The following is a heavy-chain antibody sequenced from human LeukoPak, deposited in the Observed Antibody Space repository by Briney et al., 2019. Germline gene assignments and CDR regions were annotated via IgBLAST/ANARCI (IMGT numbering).Heavy chain of an antibody. CDR1: GYIFTGYY. CDR2: INPNSGGT. CDR3: ARDGPGKAVAGADY. V-gene: IGHV1-2*02. J-gene: IGHJ4*02. D-gene: IGHD6-19*01. Sequence: GASVKVSCKASGYIFTGYYMHWVRQAPGQGLEWMGWINPNSGGTNYAQKFQGRVTMTRDTSISTAYMELSRLRSDDTAVYYCARDGPGKAVAGADYWGQGTLVTVSS.